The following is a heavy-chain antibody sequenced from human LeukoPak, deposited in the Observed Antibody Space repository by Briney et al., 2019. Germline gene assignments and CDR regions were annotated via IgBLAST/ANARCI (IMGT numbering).Heavy chain of an antibody. Sequence: PSETLSLTCTVSGGSISSYYWSWIRQPPGKGLEWIGYIYYSGSTNYNPSLKSRVTISGDTSKNQFSLRLSSVTAADKAVYYCARASYSYDINGWVPFDYWGQGTLVTVSS. J-gene: IGHJ4*02. V-gene: IGHV4-59*08. CDR1: GGSISSYY. CDR3: ARASYSYDINGWVPFDY. D-gene: IGHD3-22*01. CDR2: IYYSGST.